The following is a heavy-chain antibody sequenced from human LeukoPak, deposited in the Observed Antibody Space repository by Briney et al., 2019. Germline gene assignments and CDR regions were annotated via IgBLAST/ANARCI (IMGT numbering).Heavy chain of an antibody. J-gene: IGHJ4*02. CDR2: INHSGST. CDR3: ARYGDYGNSGFDY. Sequence: KSSETLSLTCAVYGGSFSGYYWSWIRQPPGKGLEWIGEINHSGSTNYNPSLKSRVTISVDTSKNQFSLKLSSVTAADTAVYYCARYGDYGNSGFDYWGQGTLVTVSS. V-gene: IGHV4-34*01. CDR1: GGSFSGYY. D-gene: IGHD4-17*01.